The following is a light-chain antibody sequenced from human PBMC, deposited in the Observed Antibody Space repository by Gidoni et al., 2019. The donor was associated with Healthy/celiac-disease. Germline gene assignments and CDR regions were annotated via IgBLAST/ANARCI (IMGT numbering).Light chain of an antibody. J-gene: IGKJ1*01. Sequence: EIVLTQSPATLSLSPGERATLSCRASQSVSSYLAWYQQKPGQAPRLLIYDASKRATGIPARFSCSGSGTDFTLTISILEPEDFAVYYCQQRSNWRWTFGPXTKVEIK. CDR2: DAS. CDR1: QSVSSY. V-gene: IGKV3-11*01. CDR3: QQRSNWRWT.